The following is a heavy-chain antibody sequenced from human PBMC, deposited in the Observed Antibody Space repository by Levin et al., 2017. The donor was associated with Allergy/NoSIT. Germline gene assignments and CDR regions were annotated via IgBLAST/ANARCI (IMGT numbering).Heavy chain of an antibody. V-gene: IGHV3-30*18. Sequence: GGSLRLSCAASGFTFSSYGMHWVRQAPGKGLEWVAVISYDGSNKYYADSVKGRFTISRDNSKNTLYLQMNSLRAEDTAVYYCAKVKADEGAFDPWGQGTLVTVSS. J-gene: IGHJ5*02. CDR3: AKVKADEGAFDP. CDR1: GFTFSSYG. CDR2: ISYDGSNK. D-gene: IGHD1-26*01.